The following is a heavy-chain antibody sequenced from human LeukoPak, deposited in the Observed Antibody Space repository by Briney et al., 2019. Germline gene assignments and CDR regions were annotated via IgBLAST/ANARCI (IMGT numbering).Heavy chain of an antibody. V-gene: IGHV4-59*12. J-gene: IGHJ5*02. Sequence: PSETLSLTCTVSGGSIGGNYWSWIRQPPGKGLEWIGYIYDSGSTNYNPSLKSRVTISVDTSKNQFSLKLSSVTAADTAVYYCARDVSVHSDRWFDPWGQGTLVTVSS. D-gene: IGHD2-15*01. CDR1: GGSIGGNY. CDR2: IYDSGST. CDR3: ARDVSVHSDRWFDP.